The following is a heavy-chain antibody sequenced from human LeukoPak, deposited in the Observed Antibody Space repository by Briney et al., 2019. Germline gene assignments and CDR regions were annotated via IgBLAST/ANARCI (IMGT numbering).Heavy chain of an antibody. CDR2: IIPIFGTA. D-gene: IGHD6-19*01. CDR3: ARLDPAKGGEQWPVGTFLDV. CDR1: GGTFSSYA. Sequence: SVKVSCKASGGTFSSYAISWVRQAPGQGLEWMGGIIPIFGTANYAQKFQGRVTITADESTSTAYMELSSLRSEATAVYSCARLDPAKGGEQWPVGTFLDVWGQGTTVTVSS. J-gene: IGHJ6*02. V-gene: IGHV1-69*13.